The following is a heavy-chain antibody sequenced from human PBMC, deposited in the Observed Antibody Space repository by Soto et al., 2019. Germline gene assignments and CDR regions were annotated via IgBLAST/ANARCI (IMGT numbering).Heavy chain of an antibody. CDR3: ARDLYSSWFDP. D-gene: IGHD2-8*01. Sequence: LSLTCTVSGGSISSSSYYWGWIRQPPGKGLEWIGSIYYSGSTYYNPSLKSRVTISVDTSKNQFSLKLSSVTAADTAVYYCARDLYSSWFDPWGQGTLVTVSS. CDR1: GGSISSSSYY. V-gene: IGHV4-39*02. J-gene: IGHJ5*02. CDR2: IYYSGST.